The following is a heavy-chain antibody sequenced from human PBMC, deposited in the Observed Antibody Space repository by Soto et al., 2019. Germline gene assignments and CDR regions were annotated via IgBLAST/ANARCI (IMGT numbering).Heavy chain of an antibody. CDR3: VRDWLGSDDSSGYYPDGAFDI. CDR1: GFTFSSYA. J-gene: IGHJ3*02. V-gene: IGHV3-30-3*01. Sequence: GGSLRLSCAASGFTFSSYAMHWVRQAPGKGLEWVAVISYDGSNKYYADSVKGRFTISRYNSKNTLYLQMNSLRAEDTAVYYCVRDWLGSDDSSGYYPDGAFDIWGQGTMVTVSS. D-gene: IGHD3-22*01. CDR2: ISYDGSNK.